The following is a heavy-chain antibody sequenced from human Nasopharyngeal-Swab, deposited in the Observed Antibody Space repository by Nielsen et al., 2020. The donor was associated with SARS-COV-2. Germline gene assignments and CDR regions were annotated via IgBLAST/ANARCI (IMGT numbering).Heavy chain of an antibody. CDR1: GFTFSEHW. J-gene: IGHJ6*02. CDR2: IRETENEM. CDR3: ARGLYGLDV. V-gene: IGHV3-7*03. Sequence: GGSLRLSCKASGFTFSEHWMTWVRQAPGKGPEWVAHIRETENEMYYVDSMKGRFTISRDNAKNSVYLQVDSLRVEDTAVYYCARGLYGLDVWGQGTTVTVSS.